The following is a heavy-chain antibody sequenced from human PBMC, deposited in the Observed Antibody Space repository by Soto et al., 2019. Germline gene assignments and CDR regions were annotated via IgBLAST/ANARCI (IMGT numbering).Heavy chain of an antibody. Sequence: PGGSLRLSCAASGFTFSSYAMHWVRQAPGKGLEWVALLSYDGSDKDYADSVKGRFTISRDISRNTLFLQMNSLRAEDTAVYYCARDYYKYYDSSGYYRSPAYWGQGTLVTVSS. CDR1: GFTFSSYA. D-gene: IGHD3-22*01. V-gene: IGHV3-30-3*01. CDR3: ARDYYKYYDSSGYYRSPAY. CDR2: LSYDGSDK. J-gene: IGHJ4*02.